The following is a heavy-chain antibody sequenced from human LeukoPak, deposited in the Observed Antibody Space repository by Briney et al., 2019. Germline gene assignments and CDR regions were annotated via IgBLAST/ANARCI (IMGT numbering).Heavy chain of an antibody. CDR2: IITIFGTA. J-gene: IGHJ5*02. D-gene: IGHD2-15*01. CDR1: GGTFSSYA. CDR3: ARGPARISKGNWFDP. V-gene: IGHV1-69*01. Sequence: SVKVSCKASGGTFSSYAISWVRHAPGQGLEWMVGIITIFGTATYAQKFQGRVTITADESTSTAYMELSSLRSEDTAVYYCARGPARISKGNWFDPWGQGTLVTVSS.